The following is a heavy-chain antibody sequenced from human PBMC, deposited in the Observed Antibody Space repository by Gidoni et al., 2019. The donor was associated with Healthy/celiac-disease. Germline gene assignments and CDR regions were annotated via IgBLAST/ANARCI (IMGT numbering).Heavy chain of an antibody. CDR3: AKESGGYYDSSGYSRFFDY. D-gene: IGHD3-22*01. J-gene: IGHJ4*02. CDR2: IGWDSGSI. CDR1: GFTFDDYT. Sequence: EVQLVESGGVVVQRGGSLRLSCAASGFTFDDYTMHWVRQAPGKGLEWVSLIGWDSGSIYYADSVKGRFTISRDNSKNSLYLQMNSLRTEDTALYYCAKESGGYYDSSGYSRFFDYWGQGTLVTVSS. V-gene: IGHV3-43*01.